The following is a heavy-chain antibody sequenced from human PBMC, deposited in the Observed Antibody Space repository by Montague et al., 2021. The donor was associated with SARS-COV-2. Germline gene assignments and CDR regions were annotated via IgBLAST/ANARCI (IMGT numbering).Heavy chain of an antibody. Sequence: SLRLSCAGSGFTFGTYAMSWVRQAPGKGLEWVSGISATGGSTYYAGSVEGRFTISRDNSKNTLYLQMNSLRAEDTAVYYCAKDYTYRPLRFDYWGQGSLVTVSS. CDR3: AKDYTYRPLRFDY. D-gene: IGHD1-14*01. CDR1: GFTFGTYA. CDR2: ISATGGST. V-gene: IGHV3-23*01. J-gene: IGHJ4*02.